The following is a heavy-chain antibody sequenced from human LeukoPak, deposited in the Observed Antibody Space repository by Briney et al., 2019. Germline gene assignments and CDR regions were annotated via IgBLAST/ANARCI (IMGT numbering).Heavy chain of an antibody. V-gene: IGHV4-4*08. CDR1: GGSINSDD. J-gene: IGHJ3*02. CDR2: IHHIGRS. Sequence: PSETLSLTCPVSGGSINSDDWGWIRRPPGKGLEWIGHIHHIGRSNSTPSLLSRVTLTVDMSTTTFSLRLSSVTAEDTAVYYCASLTFPGLRYDDRRIFDIWGQGSVVTVSS. D-gene: IGHD3-3*01. CDR3: ASLTFPGLRYDDRRIFDI.